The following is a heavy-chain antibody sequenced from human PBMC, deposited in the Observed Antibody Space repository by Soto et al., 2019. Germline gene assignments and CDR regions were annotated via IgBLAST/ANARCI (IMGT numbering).Heavy chain of an antibody. CDR2: IWYDGSNK. V-gene: IGHV3-33*01. CDR1: GFTFSSYG. D-gene: IGHD3-3*01. Sequence: QVQLVESGGGVVQPGRSLRLSCAASGFTFSSYGMHWVRQAPGKGLEWVAVIWYDGSNKYYADSVKGRFNISRDNCKNTLYPQMNSLRAEDRAVYYCARGDYDFWSGYYAEVNWFDPWGQGTLVTVSS. J-gene: IGHJ5*02. CDR3: ARGDYDFWSGYYAEVNWFDP.